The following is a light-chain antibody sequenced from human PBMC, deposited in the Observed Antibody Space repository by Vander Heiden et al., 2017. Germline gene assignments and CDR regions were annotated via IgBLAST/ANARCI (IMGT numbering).Light chain of an antibody. V-gene: IGKV2-28*01. CDR3: RQALQTPYT. Sequence: DIVVTQSPLCLPVTPGEPASISCRSSQSLLHRNGYNYFHWFLQKPGQSPQLLIYWGSNRASGVPDRFSGSGSGRYFTLQISRVEAEDVGVYYCRQALQTPYTFGQGTKMVIK. J-gene: IGKJ2*01. CDR2: WGS. CDR1: QSLLHRNGYNY.